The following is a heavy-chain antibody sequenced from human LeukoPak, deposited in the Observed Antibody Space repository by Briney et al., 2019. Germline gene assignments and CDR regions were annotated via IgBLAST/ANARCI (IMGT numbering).Heavy chain of an antibody. CDR1: GYMFTSHG. D-gene: IGHD1-26*01. Sequence: ASVKVSCKSSGYMFTSHGIHWLRQAPGQGLEWMGWISAQNGNTNYVQQFLGRVTMTRDTSASTAYMELRSLRSDDTAVYYCARENLVGATKPFDYWGQGTLVTVSS. CDR3: ARENLVGATKPFDY. J-gene: IGHJ4*02. V-gene: IGHV1-18*01. CDR2: ISAQNGNT.